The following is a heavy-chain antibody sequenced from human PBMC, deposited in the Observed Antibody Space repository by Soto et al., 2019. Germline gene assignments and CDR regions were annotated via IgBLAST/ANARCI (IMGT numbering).Heavy chain of an antibody. J-gene: IGHJ5*02. CDR2: IYPDTSDT. CDR1: GYSFAGYW. V-gene: IGHV5-51*01. CDR3: ARQGATAATLPLVWFGP. D-gene: IGHD6-13*01. Sequence: VQLVQSGAEVKKPGESLKISCQASGYSFAGYWIAWVRQMPGKGLEWMGIIYPDTSDTRYSRTSQGQVTISADKAISTAYPQCSSLEASETAVYFCARQGATAATLPLVWFGPWGQGTLVTVSS.